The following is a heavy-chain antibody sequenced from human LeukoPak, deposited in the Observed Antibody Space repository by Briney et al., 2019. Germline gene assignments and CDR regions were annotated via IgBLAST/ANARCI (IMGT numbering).Heavy chain of an antibody. D-gene: IGHD6-6*01. J-gene: IGHJ3*02. CDR2: IYYSGST. CDR1: GGSISSYY. V-gene: IGHV4-59*08. CDR3: ARQFLAARPRLEGCDAFDI. Sequence: SETLSLTCTVSGGSISSYYWSWIRQPPGKGLEWIGYIYYSGSTNYNPSLKSRVTISVDTSKNQFSLKLSSVTAADTAVYYCARQFLAARPRLEGCDAFDIWGQGTMVTVSS.